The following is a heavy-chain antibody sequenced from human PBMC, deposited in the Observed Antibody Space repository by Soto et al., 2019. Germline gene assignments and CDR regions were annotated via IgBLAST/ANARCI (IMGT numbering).Heavy chain of an antibody. CDR1: GGSISSSSYY. V-gene: IGHV4-39*01. CDR2: IYYSGST. J-gene: IGHJ3*02. CDR3: ARRGDGDDAFDI. Sequence: QLQLQESGPGLVKPSETLSLTCTVSGGSISSSSYYWGWIRQPPGKGLEWIGSIYYSGSTYYNPSRKSRVTISVDTSKNQFSLKLSSVTAADTAVYYCARRGDGDDAFDIWGQGTMVTVSS. D-gene: IGHD3-10*01.